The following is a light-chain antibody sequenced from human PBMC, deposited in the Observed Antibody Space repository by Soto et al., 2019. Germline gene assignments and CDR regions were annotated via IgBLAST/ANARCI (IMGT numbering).Light chain of an antibody. CDR1: SSDIGAYNY. Sequence: QSALTQPASVSGSPGQSITISCTGTSSDIGAYNYVSWYQQHPGKAPKLMICDVSNRPSGVSNRFSGSKSGNTASLTISGLQAEDEADYYCGSYTTSSTDVFGTETNMTVL. CDR2: DVS. V-gene: IGLV2-14*03. CDR3: GSYTTSSTDV. J-gene: IGLJ1*01.